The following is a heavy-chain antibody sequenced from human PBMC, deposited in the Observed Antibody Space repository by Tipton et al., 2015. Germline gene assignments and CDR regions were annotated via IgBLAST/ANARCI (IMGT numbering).Heavy chain of an antibody. J-gene: IGHJ4*02. Sequence: TLSLTCSVSSDSISKYYWSWIRQPPGKELQWIGYIQYSGGTNYNPSLESRVSMSVDTSKTQFSREMRSVTATDTAVYYCARARGRHGGLFDSWGQGTLVTVSS. V-gene: IGHV4-59*01. CDR3: ARARGRHGGLFDS. D-gene: IGHD4-23*01. CDR1: SDSISKYY. CDR2: IQYSGGT.